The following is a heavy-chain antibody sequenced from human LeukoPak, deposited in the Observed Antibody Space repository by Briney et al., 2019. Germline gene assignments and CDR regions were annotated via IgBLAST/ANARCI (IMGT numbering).Heavy chain of an antibody. V-gene: IGHV3-23*01. J-gene: IGHJ4*02. CDR3: AKDRSCTNDICHGDFDY. CDR1: GFTFSSYD. CDR2: IIGSGGST. Sequence: GGSRRLSCAASGFTFSSYDVSWVRQAPGKGLEWISSIIGSGGSTYSADSVKGRFTISRDNSKNTLYLQMNSLRAEDTALYYCAKDRSCTNDICHGDFDYWGQGTLVTVSS. D-gene: IGHD2-8*01.